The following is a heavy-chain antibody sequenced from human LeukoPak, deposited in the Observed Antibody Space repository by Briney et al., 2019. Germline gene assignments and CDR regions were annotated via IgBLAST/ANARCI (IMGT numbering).Heavy chain of an antibody. CDR1: GYTFTSYD. V-gene: IGHV1-8*03. CDR3: ARRALFGDSGYDYNWFDP. Sequence: ASVKVSCKASGYTFTSYDINWVRQATGQGLEWMGWMNPNSGNTGYAQKFQGRVTITRNTSISTAYMELSSLRSEDTAVYYCARRALFGDSGYDYNWFDPWGQGTLVTVSS. D-gene: IGHD5-12*01. CDR2: MNPNSGNT. J-gene: IGHJ5*02.